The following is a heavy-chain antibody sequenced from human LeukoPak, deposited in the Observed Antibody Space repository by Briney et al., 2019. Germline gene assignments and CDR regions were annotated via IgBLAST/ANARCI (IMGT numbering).Heavy chain of an antibody. J-gene: IGHJ4*02. CDR2: ISSSSSYT. CDR3: ARDLGYCSAGSCYSSGFDY. CDR1: GLTFSDYY. V-gene: IGHV3-11*06. D-gene: IGHD2-15*01. Sequence: GGSLRLSCAASGLTFSDYYMSCIRQTPGKGLEWVSYISSSSSYTNYADSVKGRFTISRDNAKNSLYLQMNSLRAEDTAVYYCARDLGYCSAGSCYSSGFDYWGQGTLVTVSS.